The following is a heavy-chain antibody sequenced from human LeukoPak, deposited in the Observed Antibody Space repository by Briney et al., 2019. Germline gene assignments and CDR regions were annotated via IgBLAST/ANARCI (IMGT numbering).Heavy chain of an antibody. D-gene: IGHD3-10*01. CDR3: ASATPRRGVRGVIIQFDY. CDR2: IYHSGST. Sequence: PSETLSLTCTVSGGSISSGGYYWSWIRQPPGKGLEWIGYIYHSGSTYYNPSLKSRVTISVDTSKNQFSLKLSSVTAADTAVYYCASATPRRGVRGVIIQFDYWGQGTLVSVSS. V-gene: IGHV4-30-2*02. J-gene: IGHJ4*02. CDR1: GGSISSGGYY.